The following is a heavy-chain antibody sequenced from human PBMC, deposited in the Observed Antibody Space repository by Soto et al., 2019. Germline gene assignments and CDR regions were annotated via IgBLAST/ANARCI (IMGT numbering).Heavy chain of an antibody. J-gene: IGHJ6*02. CDR2: ISYDGSNK. V-gene: IGHV3-30-3*01. Sequence: QVQLVEAGGGVVQPGRSLRLSCAASGFTFSSYAMHWVRQAPGKGLEWVAVISYDGSNKYYADSVKGRFTISRDNSKNTLYLQMNSLRAEETVVYYCARVGFRDCSGGSCYYYYYGMDVWVQGTTVTVSS. CDR1: GFTFSSYA. CDR3: ARVGFRDCSGGSCYYYYYGMDV. D-gene: IGHD2-15*01.